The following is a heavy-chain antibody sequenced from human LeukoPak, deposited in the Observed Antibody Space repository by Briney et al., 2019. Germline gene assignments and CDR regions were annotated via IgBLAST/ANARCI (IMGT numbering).Heavy chain of an antibody. V-gene: IGHV4-59*01. CDR2: IYYSGST. D-gene: IGHD3-10*01. J-gene: IGHJ3*02. CDR3: ARGDMVRGVIRALGAFDI. Sequence: SETLSLTCTVSGESISGFYWNWIRQPPGKGLEWLGYIYYSGSTNYNPSLKSRVTISIDTSKNQFSLKLSSVTAADTAVYYCARGDMVRGVIRALGAFDIWGQGTMVTVSS. CDR1: GESISGFY.